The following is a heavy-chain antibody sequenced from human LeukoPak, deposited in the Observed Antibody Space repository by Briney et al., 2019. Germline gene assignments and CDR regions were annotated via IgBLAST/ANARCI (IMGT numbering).Heavy chain of an antibody. Sequence: GESLKISCKGSGYSFTNYWIGWVRQTPGKGLEWMGIIYPGDSDTRYSPSFQGQVTISADKSFSTAYLQWSSLKASDTAIYYCERGMTSFDYWAQGTLVTVSS. CDR2: IYPGDSDT. V-gene: IGHV5-51*01. CDR1: GYSFTNYW. D-gene: IGHD1-14*01. CDR3: ERGMTSFDY. J-gene: IGHJ4*02.